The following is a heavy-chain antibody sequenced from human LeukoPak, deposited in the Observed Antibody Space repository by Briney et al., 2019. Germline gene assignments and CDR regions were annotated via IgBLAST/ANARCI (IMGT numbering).Heavy chain of an antibody. CDR3: AKDLGRYRNNYFDY. CDR2: ISGSGGGT. CDR1: GFTFNSYA. D-gene: IGHD1-26*01. Sequence: GGSLRLSCAASGFTFNSYAMSWVRQAPEKGLEWVATISGSGGGTYYADSVKGRFTISRDDSKNTLYLQMNSLRAEDTAVYYCAKDLGRYRNNYFDYWGQGTLRTVSS. V-gene: IGHV3-23*01. J-gene: IGHJ4*02.